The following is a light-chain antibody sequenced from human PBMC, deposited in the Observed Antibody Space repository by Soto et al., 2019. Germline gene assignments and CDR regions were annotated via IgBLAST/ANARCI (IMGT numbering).Light chain of an antibody. Sequence: QSVLTQPASVSGSPGQSITISCTGTISDVGGYDYVSWYQQYPGKAPKLMIYDVTNRPSGVSNRFSGSRSGYTASLTISGLQAEDEAHYYCTSYASSKTLLFGGGTKVTVL. V-gene: IGLV2-14*01. CDR2: DVT. J-gene: IGLJ2*01. CDR1: ISDVGGYDY. CDR3: TSYASSKTLL.